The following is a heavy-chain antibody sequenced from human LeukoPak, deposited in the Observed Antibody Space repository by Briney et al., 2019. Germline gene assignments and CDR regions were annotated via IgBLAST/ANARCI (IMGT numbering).Heavy chain of an antibody. CDR1: GGSISSYY. CDR2: IYYSGST. CDR3: ARESGPTKVDTAMAYEGGAFDY. Sequence: SETLSLTCTVSGGSISSYYWSWIRQPPGKGLEWIGYIYYSGSTNYNPSLKSRVTISVDTSKNQFSLKLSSVTAADTAVYYCARESGPTKVDTAMAYEGGAFDYWGQGTLATVSS. J-gene: IGHJ4*02. D-gene: IGHD5-18*01. V-gene: IGHV4-59*01.